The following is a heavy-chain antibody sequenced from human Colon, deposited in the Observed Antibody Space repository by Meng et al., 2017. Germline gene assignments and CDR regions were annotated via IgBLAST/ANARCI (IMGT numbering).Heavy chain of an antibody. J-gene: IGHJ3*02. Sequence: GESLKISCAASGFIFSDYSMHWVRQAPGKGLEYVSAINGNGDSTYYADSVKGRFTISRDNSKNTLYLQMGGLRDEDTAVYYCASGTRATTTVFAFDIWGQGTMVTVSS. CDR1: GFIFSDYS. V-gene: IGHV3-64*02. CDR3: ASGTRATTTVFAFDI. CDR2: INGNGDST. D-gene: IGHD4-17*01.